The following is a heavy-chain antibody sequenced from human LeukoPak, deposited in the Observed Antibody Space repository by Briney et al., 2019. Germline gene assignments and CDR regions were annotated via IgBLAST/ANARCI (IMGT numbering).Heavy chain of an antibody. Sequence: GGSLRLSCAASGFTFSSYDVNWVRQAPGKGLEWVSYISSSGRTIYYADSVEGRFTISRDNAKNSLYLQMNSLRAEDTAVYYCAREGDFWSGPSGYFDNWGQGTLVTVSS. CDR3: AREGDFWSGPSGYFDN. CDR2: ISSSGRTI. CDR1: GFTFSSYD. D-gene: IGHD3-3*01. V-gene: IGHV3-48*03. J-gene: IGHJ4*02.